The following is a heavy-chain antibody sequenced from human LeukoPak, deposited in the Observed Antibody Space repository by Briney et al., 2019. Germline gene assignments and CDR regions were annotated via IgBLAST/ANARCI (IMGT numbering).Heavy chain of an antibody. Sequence: GEALKSSCKGAGYSFTSYWVVWGRRMPGKGLEGMVIVYAGDSDTRYSASFQGQVTISADKSISTAYLQWSSLTASDTAMYYCAVYRTSCFGYWGQGTLVTVSS. D-gene: IGHD2-2*01. CDR1: GYSFTSYW. V-gene: IGHV5-51*01. CDR3: AVYRTSCFGY. CDR2: VYAGDSDT. J-gene: IGHJ4*02.